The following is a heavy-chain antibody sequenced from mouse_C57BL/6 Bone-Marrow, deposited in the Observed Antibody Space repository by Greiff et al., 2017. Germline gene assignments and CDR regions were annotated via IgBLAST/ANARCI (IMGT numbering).Heavy chain of an antibody. J-gene: IGHJ4*01. CDR2: IYPGDGDT. D-gene: IGHD2-1*01. V-gene: IGHV1-82*01. CDR3: ARGGNRYYYAMDD. Sequence: VQLVESGPELVKPGASVKISCKASGYAFSSSWMNWVKQRPGKGLEWIGRIYPGDGDTNYNGKFKGKATLTADKSSSTAYMQLSSLTSEDSAVYFCARGGNRYYYAMDDWGQGTSVTVSS. CDR1: GYAFSSSW.